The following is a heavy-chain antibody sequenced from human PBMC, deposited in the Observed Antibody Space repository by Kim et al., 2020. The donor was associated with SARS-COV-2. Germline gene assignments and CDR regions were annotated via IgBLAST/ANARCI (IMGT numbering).Heavy chain of an antibody. CDR1: GGSISSSNW. Sequence: SETLSLTCAVSGGSISSSNWWSWVRQPPGKGLEWIGEIYHSGSTNYNPSLKSRVTISVDKSKNQFSLKLSSVTAADTAVYYCATRYVLAAQTFDYWGQGTLVTVSS. V-gene: IGHV4-4*02. J-gene: IGHJ4*02. CDR3: ATRYVLAAQTFDY. CDR2: IYHSGST. D-gene: IGHD6-6*01.